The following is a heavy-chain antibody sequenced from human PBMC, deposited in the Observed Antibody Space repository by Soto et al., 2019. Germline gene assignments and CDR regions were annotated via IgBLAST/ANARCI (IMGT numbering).Heavy chain of an antibody. V-gene: IGHV3-33*01. CDR3: ARDEAVEYLGDNWFDP. CDR2: IWYDGSNK. J-gene: IGHJ5*02. CDR1: GFTFSSYG. D-gene: IGHD3-9*01. Sequence: QVQLVESGGGVVQPGRSLRLSCAASGFTFSSYGMHWVRQAPGKGLEWVAVIWYDGSNKYYADSVKGRFTISRDNSKNTLYLQMNSLRAEDTAVYYCARDEAVEYLGDNWFDPWGQGTLVTVSS.